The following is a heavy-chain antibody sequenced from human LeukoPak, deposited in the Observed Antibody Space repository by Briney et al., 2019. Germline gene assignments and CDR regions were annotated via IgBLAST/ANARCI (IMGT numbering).Heavy chain of an antibody. Sequence: ASVKVSCKASGYTFTSYGISWVRQAPGQGLEWMGWISAYNGNTNYAQKLQGRVTMTTDTSTSTAYMELRSLRSDDTAVYYCARDHVYYGSGSYYKIPYYYYYMDVWGKGTTVTISS. CDR3: ARDHVYYGSGSYYKIPYYYYYMDV. J-gene: IGHJ6*03. CDR2: ISAYNGNT. V-gene: IGHV1-18*01. CDR1: GYTFTSYG. D-gene: IGHD3-10*01.